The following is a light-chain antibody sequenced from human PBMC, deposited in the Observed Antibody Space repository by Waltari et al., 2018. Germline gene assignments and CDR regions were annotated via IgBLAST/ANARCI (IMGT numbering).Light chain of an antibody. CDR1: SSAIGRYDI. J-gene: IGLJ3*02. CDR2: AVS. V-gene: IGLV2-23*02. Sequence: QSALTQPAAVSGSPGQSVTISCTGASSAIGRYDIVLWYQQHPGNAPKLVISAVSKRPSGVSDRFSGSKSGDTASLTISGLQFEDEADYYCCSYAGNYVWVFGGGTRLTVL. CDR3: CSYAGNYVWV.